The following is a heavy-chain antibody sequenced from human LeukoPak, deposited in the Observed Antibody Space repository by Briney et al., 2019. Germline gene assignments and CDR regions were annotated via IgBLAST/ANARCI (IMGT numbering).Heavy chain of an antibody. CDR1: GFTFSNYG. V-gene: IGHV3-30*02. CDR3: AKDYSSNWFDS. J-gene: IGHJ5*01. CDR2: IRYDGSDR. Sequence: GGSLRLSCAASGFTFSNYGMHWVRQAPGKGLEWVAFIRYDGSDRYYADSVKGRFTISRDKSKSTLYLYMNSLRAEDTAVYYCAKDYSSNWFDSWGQGILLTVSS. D-gene: IGHD5-18*01.